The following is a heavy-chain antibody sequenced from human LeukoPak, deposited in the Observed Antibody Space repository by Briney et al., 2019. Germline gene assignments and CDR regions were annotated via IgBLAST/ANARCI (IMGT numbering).Heavy chain of an antibody. CDR1: GFTFSDYY. CDR3: ARDAGGYYPDY. V-gene: IGHV3-11*06. D-gene: IGHD3-22*01. CDR2: ITSSSYT. Sequence: PGGSLRLSCAASGFTFSDYYMSWIRQAPGKGLEWVSYITSSSYTNYADSVKGRFTISRDNAKNSLYLKMNSLRPEDTAVYYCARDAGGYYPDYWGQGTLVTVSS. J-gene: IGHJ4*02.